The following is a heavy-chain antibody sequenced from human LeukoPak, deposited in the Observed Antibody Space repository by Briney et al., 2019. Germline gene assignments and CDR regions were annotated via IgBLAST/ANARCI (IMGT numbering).Heavy chain of an antibody. V-gene: IGHV3-23*01. D-gene: IGHD2-15*01. CDR2: ISGSGGST. CDR3: ARQKVLVAEYDY. CDR1: GFTFSSYA. J-gene: IGHJ4*02. Sequence: GGSLRLSCAASGFTFSSYAMSWFRQAPGKGLEWVSAISGSGGSTYYADSVKGRFTISRDNSKNTLYLQMNSRRAEDTAVYYCARQKVLVAEYDYWGQGTLVTVSS.